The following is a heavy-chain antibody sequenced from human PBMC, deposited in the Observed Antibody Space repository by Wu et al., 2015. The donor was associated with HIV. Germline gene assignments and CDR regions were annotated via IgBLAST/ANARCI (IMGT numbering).Heavy chain of an antibody. CDR1: GYIFSSYD. CDR2: MNPSSGNT. D-gene: IGHD2-21*01. J-gene: IGHJ6*03. V-gene: IGHV1-8*03. Sequence: QVQLVQSGAEVKEPGAPVKVSCKASGYIFSSYDINWVRQAPGQGLEWMGWMNPSSGNTGYAQKFHGRVTVTRDVSITTAYMELSSLRSEDTAMYYCARGNRGGIVMDPDAGHNYYYYMDVWGNGTTVTVSS. CDR3: ARGNRGGIVMDPDAGHNYYYYMDV.